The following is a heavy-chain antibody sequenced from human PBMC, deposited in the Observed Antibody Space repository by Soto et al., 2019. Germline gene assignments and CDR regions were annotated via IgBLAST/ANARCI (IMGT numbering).Heavy chain of an antibody. J-gene: IGHJ4*02. CDR2: ISGSGGST. Sequence: PGGSLRLSCAASGFTFSSYGMVWVRQAPGEGLEWVSGISGSGGSTYYADSVKGRFTISRDNSKNTLYLQMYSLRAEDTAVYYCAKTGPGSSYGYYFDSWGQGTLVTVSS. CDR3: AKTGPGSSYGYYFDS. D-gene: IGHD5-18*01. CDR1: GFTFSSYG. V-gene: IGHV3-23*01.